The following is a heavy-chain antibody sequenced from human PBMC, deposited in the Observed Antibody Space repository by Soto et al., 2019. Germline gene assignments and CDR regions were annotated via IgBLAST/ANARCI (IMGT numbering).Heavy chain of an antibody. CDR1: GFTFSSYS. Sequence: EVQLVESGGGLVKPGGSLRLSCAASGFTFSSYSMNWVRQAPGKGLEWVSSISSSSSYTYYADSVKGRFTISRDNAKNSLYLQMNSLRAEDTAVYYCARDPQLERPRPFDYWGQGTLVTVSS. CDR3: ARDPQLERPRPFDY. CDR2: ISSSSSYT. D-gene: IGHD1-1*01. J-gene: IGHJ4*02. V-gene: IGHV3-21*01.